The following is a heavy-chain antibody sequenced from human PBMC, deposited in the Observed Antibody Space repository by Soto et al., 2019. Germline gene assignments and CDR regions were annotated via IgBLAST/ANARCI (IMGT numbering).Heavy chain of an antibody. CDR1: GGSFSGYY. J-gene: IGHJ4*02. V-gene: IGHV4-34*01. D-gene: IGHD5-12*01. Sequence: QVQLQQWGAGLLKPSETLSLTCAVYGGSFSGYYWSWIRQPPGKGLEWIGEINHSGSTNYNPSLKSRVTISVDTSQNQFSLKLSSVTAADTAVYYCARGGRLQSYYFDYWGQGTLVTVSS. CDR2: INHSGST. CDR3: ARGGRLQSYYFDY.